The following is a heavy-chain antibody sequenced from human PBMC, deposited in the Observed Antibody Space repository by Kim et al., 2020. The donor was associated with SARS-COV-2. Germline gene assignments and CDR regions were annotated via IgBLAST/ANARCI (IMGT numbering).Heavy chain of an antibody. J-gene: IGHJ6*02. CDR1: GGSISSGGYY. D-gene: IGHD2-2*01. CDR2: IYYSGST. CDR3: ARDSVVVVPAATDYYYYYGMDV. V-gene: IGHV4-31*03. Sequence: SETLSLTCTVSGGSISSGGYYWSWIRQHPGKGLEWIGYIYYSGSTYYNPSLKSRVTISVDTSKNQFSLKLSSVTAADTAVYYCARDSVVVVPAATDYYYYYGMDVWGQGTTVTISS.